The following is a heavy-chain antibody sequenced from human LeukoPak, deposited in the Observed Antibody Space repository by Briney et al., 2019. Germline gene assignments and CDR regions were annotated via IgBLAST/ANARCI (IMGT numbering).Heavy chain of an antibody. J-gene: IGHJ6*03. Sequence: PSETLSLTCNVSGVSISSYYWSWIRQPAGKRLEWIGRIYVSGSTNYNPSLKSRVTMSVDTSKNQFSLKLSSVTAADTAVYYCARVRGSSCSSASCYSNPYYYYYYYMDVWGKGTTVTVSS. CDR1: GVSISSYY. CDR2: IYVSGST. V-gene: IGHV4-4*07. D-gene: IGHD2-2*01. CDR3: ARVRGSSCSSASCYSNPYYYYYYYMDV.